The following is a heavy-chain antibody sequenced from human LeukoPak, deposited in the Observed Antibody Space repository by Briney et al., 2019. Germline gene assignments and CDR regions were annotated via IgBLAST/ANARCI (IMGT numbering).Heavy chain of an antibody. D-gene: IGHD3-3*01. CDR1: GGSVSSGSYY. Sequence: PSETLSLTCTVSGGSVSSGSYYWGWIRQPPGKGLEWIGYIYYSGSTNYNPTLKSRITISVDTSKNQFSLKLSSETAADTAVYYCARSGTYYDFWSGYYRYWYFDLWGRGTLVTVSS. CDR2: IYYSGST. J-gene: IGHJ2*01. V-gene: IGHV4-61*01. CDR3: ARSGTYYDFWSGYYRYWYFDL.